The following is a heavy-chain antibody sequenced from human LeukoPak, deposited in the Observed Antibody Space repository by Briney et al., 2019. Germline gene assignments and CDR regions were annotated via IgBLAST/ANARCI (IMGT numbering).Heavy chain of an antibody. Sequence: GGSLRLSCAASGFTFSSYIMNWVRQAPGKGLEWVSSISSSSIYIYYADSVKGRFTISRDNAKNSLYLQMNSLRAEDTAVYYCARDVGGYAFDYWGQGTLVTVSS. CDR2: ISSSSIYI. J-gene: IGHJ4*02. D-gene: IGHD2-2*01. V-gene: IGHV3-21*01. CDR1: GFTFSSYI. CDR3: ARDVGGYAFDY.